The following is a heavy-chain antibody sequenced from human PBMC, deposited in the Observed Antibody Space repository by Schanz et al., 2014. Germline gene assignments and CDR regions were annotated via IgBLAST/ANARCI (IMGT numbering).Heavy chain of an antibody. CDR1: GLIFSNYV. CDR3: VSQTGSPNY. V-gene: IGHV3-7*01. Sequence: EVQLLESGGGLVQPGGSLKLSCAASGLIFSNYVMSWVRQAPGKGLEWVANIKEDGSVKDYVDSVEGRFTISRDNAKRSLFLQMNSLRVEDTAVYFCVSQTGSPNYWGQGTLVTVSS. J-gene: IGHJ4*02. D-gene: IGHD6-13*01. CDR2: IKEDGSVK.